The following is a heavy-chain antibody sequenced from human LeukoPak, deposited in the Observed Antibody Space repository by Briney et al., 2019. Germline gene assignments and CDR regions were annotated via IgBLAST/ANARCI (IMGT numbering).Heavy chain of an antibody. Sequence: SVTVSYTASGYTFNSYGISWVRQAPGQGLDGMGWISAYNGNTNYPQKLQGRVTITTDSSTSTAYLELRRLISDATAVYCCARGVSFCSNTSCLYYCYYMDVWGKGTKVTVSS. CDR3: ARGVSFCSNTSCLYYCYYMDV. CDR2: ISAYNGNT. CDR1: GYTFNSYG. V-gene: IGHV1-18*01. J-gene: IGHJ6*03. D-gene: IGHD2-2*01.